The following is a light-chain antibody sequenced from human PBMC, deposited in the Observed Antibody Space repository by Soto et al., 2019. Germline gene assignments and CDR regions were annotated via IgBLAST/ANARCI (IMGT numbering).Light chain of an antibody. Sequence: QSVLTQPPSASGTPGQRVTISCSGSSSNIGSNYVYWYQQLPGTAPKLLIYRNNQRPSGVPARFSGSKSGTSASLAISGLRSEDEADYYCAALDDSLSDVVFGGGTQLTVL. V-gene: IGLV1-47*01. J-gene: IGLJ2*01. CDR2: RNN. CDR3: AALDDSLSDVV. CDR1: SSNIGSNY.